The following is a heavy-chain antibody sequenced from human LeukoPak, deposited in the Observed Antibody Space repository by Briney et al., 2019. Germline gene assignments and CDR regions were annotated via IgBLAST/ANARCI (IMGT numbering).Heavy chain of an antibody. CDR2: ISGNGGST. J-gene: IGHJ4*02. CDR3: AKEDGWEPAPPRFDY. CDR1: GFTFSSYA. D-gene: IGHD1-26*01. Sequence: GGSLRLSCAASGFTFSSYAMSWVRQAPGKGLEWVSAISGNGGSTYYADSVKGRLTISRDNSKNTLYLQMNSLRAEDTAVYYCAKEDGWEPAPPRFDYWGQGTLVTVSS. V-gene: IGHV3-23*01.